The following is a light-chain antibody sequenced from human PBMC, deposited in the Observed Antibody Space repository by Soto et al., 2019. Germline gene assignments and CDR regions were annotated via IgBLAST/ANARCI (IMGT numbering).Light chain of an antibody. J-gene: IGLJ1*01. CDR1: SSDIGGYNS. Sequence: QSVLTQSPSASGSPGQSVTISCTGTSSDIGGYNSVSWYQQHPGKAPEVMIYDVSKRPSGVPDRFSGSKSGNTASLTVSALQAEDEADYYCSSYTDRNNLVFGTGTKVTVL. CDR3: SSYTDRNNLV. V-gene: IGLV2-8*01. CDR2: DVS.